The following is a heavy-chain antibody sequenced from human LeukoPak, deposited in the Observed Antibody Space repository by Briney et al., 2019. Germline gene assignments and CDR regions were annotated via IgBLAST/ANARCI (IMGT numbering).Heavy chain of an antibody. J-gene: IGHJ4*02. CDR2: IYYSGST. D-gene: IGHD3-10*01. Sequence: SETLSLTCTVSGGSISSYYWSWIRQPPGKGLEWIGYIYYSGSTNYNPSLKSRVTISVDTSKSQFSLKLSSVTAADTAVYYCARLKADYGSGSLDYWGQGTLVTVSS. CDR1: GGSISSYY. V-gene: IGHV4-59*08. CDR3: ARLKADYGSGSLDY.